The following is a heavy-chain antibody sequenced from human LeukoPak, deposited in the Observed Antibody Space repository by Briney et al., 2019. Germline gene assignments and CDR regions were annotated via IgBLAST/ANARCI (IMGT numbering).Heavy chain of an antibody. Sequence: GASVKVSCKASGYTFTNYEINRVRQATGQGLEWMGWINPNSGNTAYAQKFQGRVTMTRDTSISTAYMELSSLTSEDTAVYYCARGGARRGYSYGPHFDYWGQGTLVTVSS. J-gene: IGHJ4*02. CDR1: GYTFTNYE. D-gene: IGHD5-18*01. CDR2: INPNSGNT. V-gene: IGHV1-8*01. CDR3: ARGGARRGYSYGPHFDY.